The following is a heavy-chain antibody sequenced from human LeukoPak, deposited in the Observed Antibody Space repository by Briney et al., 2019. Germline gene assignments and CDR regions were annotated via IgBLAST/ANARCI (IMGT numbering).Heavy chain of an antibody. CDR2: ISRSGSTI. V-gene: IGHV3-11*01. Sequence: GGSLRLSCAASGFTFRDYYMSWIRQAPGKGLEWVSYISRSGSTIYYADSVKGRFTISRDNAKNSLYLQMNSLRAEDTAVYYCARSTVPYDFWSGPRDNYYGMDVWGQGTTVTVSS. CDR3: ARSTVPYDFWSGPRDNYYGMDV. D-gene: IGHD3-3*01. J-gene: IGHJ6*02. CDR1: GFTFRDYY.